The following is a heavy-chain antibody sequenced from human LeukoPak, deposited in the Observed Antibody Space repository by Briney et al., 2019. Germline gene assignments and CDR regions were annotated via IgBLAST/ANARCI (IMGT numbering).Heavy chain of an antibody. CDR3: ASYSSYYYYYGMDV. J-gene: IGHJ6*02. CDR2: MNPNSGNT. V-gene: IGHV1-8*02. Sequence: ASVKISSKASGYTFTSYYINWVRQATGQGLEWMGWMNPNSGNTGYAQKFQGRVTMTRNTSISTAYMELSSLRSEDTAVYYCASYSSYYYYYGMDVWGQGTTVTVSS. D-gene: IGHD2-15*01. CDR1: GYTFTSYY.